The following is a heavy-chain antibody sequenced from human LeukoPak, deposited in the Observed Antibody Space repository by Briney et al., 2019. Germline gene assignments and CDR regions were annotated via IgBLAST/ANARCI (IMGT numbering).Heavy chain of an antibody. CDR2: ISSSNSYI. Sequence: GGSLRLSCAASGFTFSSYSMNWVRQAPGKGLEWVSSISSSNSYIYYADSVKGRFTISRDNAKNSLYLQMNSLRAEDTAVYYCARCSGRYYYYGMDVWGQGTTVTVSS. V-gene: IGHV3-21*01. CDR1: GFTFSSYS. J-gene: IGHJ6*02. D-gene: IGHD6-19*01. CDR3: ARCSGRYYYYGMDV.